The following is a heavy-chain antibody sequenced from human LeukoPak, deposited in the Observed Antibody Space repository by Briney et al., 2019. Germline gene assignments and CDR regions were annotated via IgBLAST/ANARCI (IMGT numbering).Heavy chain of an antibody. CDR2: IKADGSEK. CDR1: GFIFSTYS. CDR3: VGGGGTVVY. V-gene: IGHV3-7*05. Sequence: PGGSLRLSRGASGFIFSTYSMTWVRQAPGKGLEWVANIKADGSEKHYLDSLKGRFTISRDNAKNSLYLQMNSLRAEDTAVYYCVGGGGTVVYWGQGALVTVSS. D-gene: IGHD1-1*01. J-gene: IGHJ4*02.